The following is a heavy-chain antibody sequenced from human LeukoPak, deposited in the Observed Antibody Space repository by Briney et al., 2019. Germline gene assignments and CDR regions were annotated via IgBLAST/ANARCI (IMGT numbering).Heavy chain of an antibody. Sequence: ASGKVSYKASGYTFTSYYMHWVRQAPGQGLEWMGIINPSGGSTSYAQKFQGRVTMTRDTSTSTVYMELSSLRSEDTAVYYCARAPPRYDILTAWGQGTLVTVSS. J-gene: IGHJ5*02. CDR2: INPSGGST. V-gene: IGHV1-46*01. CDR3: ARAPPRYDILTA. D-gene: IGHD3-9*01. CDR1: GYTFTSYY.